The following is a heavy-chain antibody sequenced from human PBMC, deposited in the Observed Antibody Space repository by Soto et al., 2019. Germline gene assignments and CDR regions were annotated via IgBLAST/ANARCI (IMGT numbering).Heavy chain of an antibody. J-gene: IGHJ6*02. D-gene: IGHD3-22*01. CDR3: ARDHYYDSSGRANYYYYGMDV. V-gene: IGHV3-33*01. Sequence: GGSLRLSCAASGFTFSSYGMHWVRQAPGKGLEWVAVIWYDGSNKYYADSVKGRFTISRDNSKNTLYLQMNSLRAEDTAVYYCARDHYYDSSGRANYYYYGMDVWGQGTTVTVSS. CDR2: IWYDGSNK. CDR1: GFTFSSYG.